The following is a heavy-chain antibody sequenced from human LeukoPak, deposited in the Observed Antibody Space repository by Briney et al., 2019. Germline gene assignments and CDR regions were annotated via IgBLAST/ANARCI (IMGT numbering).Heavy chain of an antibody. V-gene: IGHV3-23*01. J-gene: IGHJ3*02. CDR2: VSGSGGST. CDR1: GFTFSSYA. Sequence: PGGSLRLSCEASGFTFSSYAMSWVRQAPGKGLEWVSAVSGSGGSTYYADSVKGRFTISRGSSKNTLFLQMNNLRGDDTAVYYCAKFQSATTLTAFDIWGQGTMVTVSS. CDR3: AKFQSATTLTAFDI. D-gene: IGHD1-1*01.